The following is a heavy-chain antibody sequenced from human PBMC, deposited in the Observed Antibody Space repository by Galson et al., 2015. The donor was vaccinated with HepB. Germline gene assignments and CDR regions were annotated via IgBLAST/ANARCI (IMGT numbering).Heavy chain of an antibody. CDR2: ISDNSNTK. J-gene: IGHJ6*02. Sequence: SLRLSCAASGFTFNTYNMNWVRQAPGKGLEWVSYISDNSNTKYYADSVKGRVTVSRDNAKNALYLQINSLRAEDTAVYYCAGDLGEITGVGTSLGRQYYFYGMDVWGQGTTVTVSS. CDR3: AGDLGEITGVGTSLGRQYYFYGMDV. D-gene: IGHD3-16*01. V-gene: IGHV3-48*04. CDR1: GFTFNTYN.